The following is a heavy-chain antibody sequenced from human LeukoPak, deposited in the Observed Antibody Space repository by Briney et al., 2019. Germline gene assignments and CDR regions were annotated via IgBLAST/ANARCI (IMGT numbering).Heavy chain of an antibody. D-gene: IGHD2-2*01. CDR3: AKGGYCGGTNCYFYYMDV. J-gene: IGHJ6*03. CDR2: ISGRGGTT. CDR1: GFTFSDHA. Sequence: GGSLRLSCAASGFTFSDHAMTWVRQVPGKGLEWVSGISGRGGTTYSADYLKGRFTFSRDNSKNTLYLQMNDLRAEDTAEYFCAKGGYCGGTNCYFYYMDVWGKGTTVTVSS. V-gene: IGHV3-23*01.